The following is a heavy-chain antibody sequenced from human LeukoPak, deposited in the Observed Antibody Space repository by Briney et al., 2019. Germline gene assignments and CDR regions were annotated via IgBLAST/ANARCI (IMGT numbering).Heavy chain of an antibody. CDR3: ARGHNLDRYYYDSSGYYYFDY. CDR1: GGSFSGHY. J-gene: IGHJ4*02. Sequence: SETLSLTCAVYGGSFSGHYWSWIRQPPGKGLEWIGEINHSGSTNYNPSLKSRVTISVDTSKNQFSLKLSSVTAADTAVYYCARGHNLDRYYYDSSGYYYFDYWGQGTLVTVSS. CDR2: INHSGST. V-gene: IGHV4-34*01. D-gene: IGHD3-22*01.